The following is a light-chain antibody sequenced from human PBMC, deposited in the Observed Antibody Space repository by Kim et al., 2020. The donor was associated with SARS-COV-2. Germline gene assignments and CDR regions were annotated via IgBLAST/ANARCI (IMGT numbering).Light chain of an antibody. CDR3: MQGTHWPPIT. CDR2: KVS. CDR1: QSLVHSDGNTY. J-gene: IGKJ5*01. Sequence: ASTSLRSSQSLVHSDGNTYLNWFQPRPGQSPRRLIYKVSNRDSGVPDRFSVSGSGTDFTLKISRVEAEDVGVYYCMQGTHWPPITFGQGTRLEIK. V-gene: IGKV2-30*02.